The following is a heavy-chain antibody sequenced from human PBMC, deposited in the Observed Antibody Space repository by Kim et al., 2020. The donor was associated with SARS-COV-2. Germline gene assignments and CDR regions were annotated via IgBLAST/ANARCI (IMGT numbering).Heavy chain of an antibody. J-gene: IGHJ6*02. D-gene: IGHD2-2*02. CDR2: IKSKTDGGTT. V-gene: IGHV3-15*01. Sequence: GGSLRLSCAASGFTFSNAWMSWVRQAPGKGLEWVGRIKSKTDGGTTDYAAPVKGRFTISRDDSKNTLYLQMNSLKTEDTAVYYCTTDSGYCSSTSCYTGGWYYYYGMDVWGQGTTVTVSS. CDR1: GFTFSNAW. CDR3: TTDSGYCSSTSCYTGGWYYYYGMDV.